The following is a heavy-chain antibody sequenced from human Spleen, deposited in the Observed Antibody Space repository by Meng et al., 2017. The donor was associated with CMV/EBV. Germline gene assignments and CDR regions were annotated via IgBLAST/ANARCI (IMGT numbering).Heavy chain of an antibody. V-gene: IGHV3-23*03. CDR3: ARDPYSYGY. CDR1: GFNFRSYA. D-gene: IGHD5-18*01. CDR2: IYSGGVAT. Sequence: LSCAASGFNFRSYAMTWVRQAPGKGLEWVSVIYSGGVATFYADSVKGRFTISRDNSKNTLYLQMNSLRAEDTAIYYCARDPYSYGYWGQGTLVTVSS. J-gene: IGHJ4*02.